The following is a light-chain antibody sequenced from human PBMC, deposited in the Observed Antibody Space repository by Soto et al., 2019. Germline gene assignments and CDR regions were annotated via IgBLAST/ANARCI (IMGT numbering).Light chain of an antibody. J-gene: IGKJ4*01. CDR3: QQYGSPPLT. V-gene: IGKV3-20*01. CDR2: GAS. CDR1: QSVSSY. Sequence: EIVLTQSAGTLSLSPGERASLSCRASQSVSSYLACYQQKPVQAPRLLIYGASSRATGIPDRFSGSGSGTDFTLTISRLEPEDFAVYYCQQYGSPPLTFGGGTKVDIK.